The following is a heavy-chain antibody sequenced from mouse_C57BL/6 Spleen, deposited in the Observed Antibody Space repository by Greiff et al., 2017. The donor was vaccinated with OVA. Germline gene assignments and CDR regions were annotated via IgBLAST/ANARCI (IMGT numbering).Heavy chain of an antibody. J-gene: IGHJ3*01. CDR3: ARSVLGRGFAY. CDR1: GFTFSSYA. D-gene: IGHD4-1*01. CDR2: ISDGGSYT. V-gene: IGHV5-4*01. Sequence: EVQLVESGGGLVKPGGSLKLSCAASGFTFSSYAMSWVRQTPEKRLEWVATISDGGSYTYYPDNVKGRFTISRDNAKNNLYLQMSHLKSEDTAMYYCARSVLGRGFAYWGQGTLVTVSA.